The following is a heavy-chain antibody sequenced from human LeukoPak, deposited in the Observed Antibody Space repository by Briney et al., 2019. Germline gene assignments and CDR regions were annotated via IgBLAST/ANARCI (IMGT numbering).Heavy chain of an antibody. V-gene: IGHV1-69*04. Sequence: SVKVSCKASGGTFSSYAISWVRQAPGQGLEWMGRIIPILGIANYAQKFQGRVTITADKSTSTAYMELSSLRSEDTAVYYCARPDIVATNTDFDYWGQGTLVNVSS. J-gene: IGHJ4*02. CDR2: IIPILGIA. CDR3: ARPDIVATNTDFDY. D-gene: IGHD5-12*01. CDR1: GGTFSSYA.